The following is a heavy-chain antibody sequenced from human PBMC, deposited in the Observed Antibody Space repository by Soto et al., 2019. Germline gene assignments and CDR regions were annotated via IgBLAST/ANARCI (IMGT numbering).Heavy chain of an antibody. V-gene: IGHV4-59*08. CDR1: GASINNYY. CDR3: ARHWPYCTSSNCYRPYYYYYMDA. J-gene: IGHJ6*03. CDR2: IYYNGRT. Sequence: QVQLQESGPGLVKPSETLSLTCTVSGASINNYYWSWIRQSPGKGLEWIGYIYYNGRTNYNPSLKSRVTISISTSKKEFSQKVSSVPAADTAVYYCARHWPYCTSSNCYRPYYYYYMDAWGKGTTVTVSS. D-gene: IGHD2-2*01.